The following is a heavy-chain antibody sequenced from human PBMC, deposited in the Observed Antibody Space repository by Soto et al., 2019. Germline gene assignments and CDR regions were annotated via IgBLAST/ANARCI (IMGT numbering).Heavy chain of an antibody. CDR2: IYHSGST. Sequence: SETLSLTCAVSGGSISSSNWWSWVRQPPGKGLEWIGEIYHSGSTNYNPSLKSRVTISVDKSKNQFSLKLSSVTAADTAVYYCARVVSWKRGYSGYDLSLVDYWGQGTLVTVSS. CDR1: GGSISSSNW. V-gene: IGHV4-4*02. CDR3: ARVVSWKRGYSGYDLSLVDY. D-gene: IGHD5-12*01. J-gene: IGHJ4*02.